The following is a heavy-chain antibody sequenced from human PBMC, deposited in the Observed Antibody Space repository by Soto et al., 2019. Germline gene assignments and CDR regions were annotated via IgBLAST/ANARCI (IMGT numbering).Heavy chain of an antibody. V-gene: IGHV4-34*08. CDR1: GGTFSGYY. D-gene: IGHD1-26*01. CDR2: INHRGST. CDR3: ACGAHRDLLSF. J-gene: IGHJ4*01. Sequence: PSETLSLTCAVYGGTFSGYYWSWIRQPPGEGLEWIGEINHRGSTHYNPSLKSRVTLSVDTSKNQFSLNLSSVTAADTAVYYCACGAHRDLLSFWGLGSLVPVSS.